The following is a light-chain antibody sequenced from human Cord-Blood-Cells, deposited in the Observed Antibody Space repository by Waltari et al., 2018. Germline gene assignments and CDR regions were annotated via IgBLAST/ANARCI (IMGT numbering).Light chain of an antibody. CDR3: QQRSNWLFT. CDR2: DAS. J-gene: IGKJ3*01. V-gene: IGKV3-11*01. CDR1: QRVSSY. Sequence: EIVLTQSPAPLSLSPGERATLSCRASQRVSSYLAWYQQNPGQAPRLLIYDASNRATGIPARFSGSGSGTDFTLTISSLEPEDFAVYYCQQRSNWLFTFGPGTKVDIK.